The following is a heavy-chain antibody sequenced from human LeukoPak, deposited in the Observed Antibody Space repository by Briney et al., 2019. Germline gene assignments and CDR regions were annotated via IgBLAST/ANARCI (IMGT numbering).Heavy chain of an antibody. CDR1: GYTFIDYY. Sequence: GASVKVSCKASGYTFIDYYIHWVRQAPGQGLEWMGWINPNSGGTNYAQKFQGRVTMTRDTSISTAFMELSRLRSDDTAVYYCARGPTVTTNLDYWGQGTLVTVSS. D-gene: IGHD4-17*01. J-gene: IGHJ4*02. V-gene: IGHV1-2*02. CDR2: INPNSGGT. CDR3: ARGPTVTTNLDY.